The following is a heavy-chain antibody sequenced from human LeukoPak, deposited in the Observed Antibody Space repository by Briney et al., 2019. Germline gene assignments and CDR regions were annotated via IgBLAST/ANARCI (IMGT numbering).Heavy chain of an antibody. J-gene: IGHJ5*02. V-gene: IGHV4-30-4*08. D-gene: IGHD4-17*01. CDR1: GGSISSYY. CDR2: IYYSGST. CDR3: ARESYFPTAWFDP. Sequence: SETLSLTCTVSGGSISSYYWSWIRQPPGKGLEWIGYIYYSGSTYYNPSLKSRVTISVDTSKNQFSLKLSSVTAADTAVYYCARESYFPTAWFDPWGQGTLVTVSS.